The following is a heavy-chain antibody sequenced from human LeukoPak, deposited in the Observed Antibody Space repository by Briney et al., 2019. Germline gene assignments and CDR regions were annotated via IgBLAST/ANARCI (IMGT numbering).Heavy chain of an antibody. J-gene: IGHJ6*03. Sequence: GGSLRLSCAASGFTFSSYAMSWVRQAPGKGLEWVSAISGSGGSTYYADSVKGRFTISRDNSKNTLYLQMNSLRAEDTAVYYCARDQGYDFWSGPPDYYYYYMDVWGKGTTVTVSS. CDR3: ARDQGYDFWSGPPDYYYYYMDV. D-gene: IGHD3-3*01. CDR2: ISGSGGST. CDR1: GFTFSSYA. V-gene: IGHV3-23*01.